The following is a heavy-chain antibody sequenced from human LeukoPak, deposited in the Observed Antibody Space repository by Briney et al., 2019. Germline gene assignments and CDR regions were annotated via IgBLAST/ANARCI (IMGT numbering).Heavy chain of an antibody. CDR1: GYTFTSYD. CDR3: ARRDILTAYYYY. Sequence: ASVKVSCKASGYTFTSYDINWVRQATGQGLEWMGWMNPNSGNTGYAQKFQGRVTMTRNTSISTAYMELSSLRSEDTAVYYCARRDILTAYYYYWGQGTLVTVSS. CDR2: MNPNSGNT. J-gene: IGHJ4*02. D-gene: IGHD3-9*01. V-gene: IGHV1-8*01.